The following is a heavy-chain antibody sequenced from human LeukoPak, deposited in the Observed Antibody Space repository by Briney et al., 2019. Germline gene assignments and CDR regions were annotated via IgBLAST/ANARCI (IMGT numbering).Heavy chain of an antibody. J-gene: IGHJ6*02. CDR3: ARGSYDFWSGYGYYYYGMDV. Sequence: SETLSLTCAVYGGSFSGYYWSRIRQPPGKGLEWIGEINHSGSTNYNPSLKSRVTISVDTSKNQFSLKLSSVTAADTAVYYCARGSYDFWSGYGYYYYGMDVWGQGTTVTVSS. D-gene: IGHD3-3*01. V-gene: IGHV4-34*01. CDR1: GGSFSGYY. CDR2: INHSGST.